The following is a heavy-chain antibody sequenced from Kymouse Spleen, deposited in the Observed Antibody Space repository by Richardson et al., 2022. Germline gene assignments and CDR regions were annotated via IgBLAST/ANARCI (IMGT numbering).Heavy chain of an antibody. CDR3: TTGGIVGATPFDY. Sequence: EVQLVESGGGLVKPGGSLRLSCAASGFTFSNAWMSWVRQAPGKGLEWVGRIKSKTDGGTTDYAAPVKGRFTISRDDSKNTLYLQMNSLKTEDTAVYYCTTGGIVGATPFDYWGQGTLVTVSS. CDR2: IKSKTDGGTT. J-gene: IGHJ4*02. V-gene: IGHV3-15*01. D-gene: IGHD1-26*01. CDR1: GFTFSNAW.